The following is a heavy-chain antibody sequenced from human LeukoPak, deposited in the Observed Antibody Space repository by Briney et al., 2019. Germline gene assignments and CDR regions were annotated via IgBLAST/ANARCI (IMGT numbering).Heavy chain of an antibody. D-gene: IGHD7-27*01. Sequence: PGGSLRLSCAASGFTFSSYAMSWVRQAPGKGLEWVSSISGSGGSTYYADSVKGRFTISRDNSKNTLYLQMNSLRAEDTAIYYCAKDGLNWGSTPGHFDYWGQGTLVTVSS. V-gene: IGHV3-23*01. CDR3: AKDGLNWGSTPGHFDY. CDR2: ISGSGGST. CDR1: GFTFSSYA. J-gene: IGHJ4*02.